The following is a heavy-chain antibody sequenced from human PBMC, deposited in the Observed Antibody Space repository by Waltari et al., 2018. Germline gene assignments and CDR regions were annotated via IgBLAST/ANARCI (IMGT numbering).Heavy chain of an antibody. CDR2: VYYNDST. D-gene: IGHD1-26*01. CDR1: GGSISSSSYY. J-gene: IGHJ4*02. V-gene: IGHV4-39*07. Sequence: QLQLQESGPGLVKPSETLSLTCTVSGGSISSSSYYWGWIRQPPGKGLEWIGSVYYNDSTDSNPSLKIRVTISVATSKNKFSLKLGFVTAADTAVYYCARTPLVGATVFDYWGQGTLVTVSS. CDR3: ARTPLVGATVFDY.